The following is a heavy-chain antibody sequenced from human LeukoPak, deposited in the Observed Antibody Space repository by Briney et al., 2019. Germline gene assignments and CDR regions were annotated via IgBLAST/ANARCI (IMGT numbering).Heavy chain of an antibody. D-gene: IGHD4-23*01. V-gene: IGHV1-69*13. CDR3: AWSTVALGYFDY. CDR2: IIPIFGTA. CDR1: GGTFSSYA. J-gene: IGHJ4*02. Sequence: SVKVSCKASGGTFSSYAISWVRQAPGQGLEWMGGIIPIFGTANYAQKFQGRVTITADESTITAYMELSSLRSEDTAVYYCAWSTVALGYFDYWGQGTLVTVSS.